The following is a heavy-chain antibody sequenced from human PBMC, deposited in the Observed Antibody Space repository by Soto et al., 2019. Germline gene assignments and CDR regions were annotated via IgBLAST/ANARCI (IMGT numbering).Heavy chain of an antibody. Sequence: PSETLSLTCTASGGSLNSYYWSWIRQHPGKGLEWIGYIYYTGTTSYNPSLKSRVAISVDTSKNQFSLKLNSVTAADTALYYCARETPQGWLGPWGQGTLVTVS. CDR2: IYYTGTT. J-gene: IGHJ5*02. V-gene: IGHV4-59*01. CDR3: ARETPQGWLGP. CDR1: GGSLNSYY.